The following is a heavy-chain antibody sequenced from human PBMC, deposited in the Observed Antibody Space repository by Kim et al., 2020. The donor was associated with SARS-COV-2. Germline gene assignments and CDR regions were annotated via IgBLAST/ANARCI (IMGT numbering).Heavy chain of an antibody. Sequence: ASVKVSCKASGYTFISYHVTWVRQAPGQGLEWMGRISRSSGKTHYAPKFQGGVTMTIDSSTNTAYMEMDNLSSDDTALYYCASGHTSDWFQRTDYWGPGSLVTVSS. V-gene: IGHV1-18*01. CDR3: ASGHTSDWFQRTDY. D-gene: IGHD3-9*01. CDR2: ISRSSGKT. J-gene: IGHJ4*02. CDR1: GYTFISYH.